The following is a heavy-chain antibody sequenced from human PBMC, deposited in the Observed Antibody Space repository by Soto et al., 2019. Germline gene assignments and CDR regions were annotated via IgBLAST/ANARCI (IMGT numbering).Heavy chain of an antibody. CDR3: TRHQARKTGYYEWATYYYYYYGMDV. V-gene: IGHV4-39*01. CDR1: GGSISSSSYY. CDR2: IYYSGST. J-gene: IGHJ6*02. D-gene: IGHD3-9*01. Sequence: QLQLQESGPGLVKPSETLSLTCTVSGGSISSSSYYWGWIRQPPGKGLEWIGSIYYSGSTYYNPSLKSRVNISVDTSKNQFSLKLSSVTAADTAVYYCTRHQARKTGYYEWATYYYYYYGMDVWGQGTTVTVSS.